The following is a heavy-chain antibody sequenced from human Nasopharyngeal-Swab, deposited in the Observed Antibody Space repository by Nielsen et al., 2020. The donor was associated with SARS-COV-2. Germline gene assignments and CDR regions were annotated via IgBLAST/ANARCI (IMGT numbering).Heavy chain of an antibody. CDR2: IYRGDSDT. Sequence: GESLKISCKGSGYSFTNYWIGWVRQMPGKGLEWMGIIYRGDSDTRYSPSFQGQVTISADKSISTAYLQWSSLKASDTAMYYCARLRYSSGRYWYFDLWGRGTLVTVSS. J-gene: IGHJ2*01. CDR3: ARLRYSSGRYWYFDL. V-gene: IGHV5-51*01. CDR1: GYSFTNYW. D-gene: IGHD6-19*01.